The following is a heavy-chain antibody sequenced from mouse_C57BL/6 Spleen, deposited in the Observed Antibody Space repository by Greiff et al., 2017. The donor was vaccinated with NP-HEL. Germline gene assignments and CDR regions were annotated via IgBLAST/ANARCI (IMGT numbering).Heavy chain of an antibody. CDR1: GYTFTSYW. CDR2: IYPGSGST. CDR3: ARPVHYGSSYWYFDV. D-gene: IGHD1-1*01. Sequence: QVQLQQPGAELVKPGASVKMSCKASGYTFTSYWITWVKQRPGPGLEWIGDIYPGSGSTNYNEKFKSKATLTVDTSSSTAYMQLSSLTSEDSAVYYCARPVHYGSSYWYFDVWGTGTTVTVSS. J-gene: IGHJ1*03. V-gene: IGHV1-55*01.